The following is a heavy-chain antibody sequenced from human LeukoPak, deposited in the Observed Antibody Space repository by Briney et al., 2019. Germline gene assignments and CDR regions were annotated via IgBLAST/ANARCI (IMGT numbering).Heavy chain of an antibody. CDR3: TTDTYGDYLEDY. D-gene: IGHD4-17*01. Sequence: NAGGSLRLSCAASGFTFSNAWMSWVRQAPGKGLEWVGRIKSKTDGGTTDYAAPVKGRFTISRDDSKNTLYLQMNSLKTEDTAVYYCTTDTYGDYLEDYWGQGTLVTVSS. CDR1: GFTFSNAW. CDR2: IKSKTDGGTT. V-gene: IGHV3-15*01. J-gene: IGHJ4*02.